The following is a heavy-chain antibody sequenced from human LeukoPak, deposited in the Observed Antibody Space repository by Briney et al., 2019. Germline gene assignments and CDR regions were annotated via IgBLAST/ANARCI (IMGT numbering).Heavy chain of an antibody. Sequence: PSETLSLTCTVSGGSISSGDYYWSWIRQPPGKGLEWIGYIYYSGSTYYNPSLKSRVTISVGTSKNQFSLKLSSVTAADTAVYYCATRGIAAPPDYYYYYMDVWGKGTTVTVSS. CDR2: IYYSGST. CDR3: ATRGIAAPPDYYYYYMDV. J-gene: IGHJ6*03. D-gene: IGHD6-13*01. V-gene: IGHV4-30-4*08. CDR1: GGSISSGDYY.